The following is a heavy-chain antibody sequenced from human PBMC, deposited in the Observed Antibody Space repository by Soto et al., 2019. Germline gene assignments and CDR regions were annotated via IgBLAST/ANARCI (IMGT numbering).Heavy chain of an antibody. V-gene: IGHV1-69*13. D-gene: IGHD3-22*01. Sequence: ASVKVSCKASGGTFSSYAISWVRQAPGQGLEWMGGIIPIFGTANYAQKFQGRVTITADEPTSTAYMELSSLRSEDTAVYYCATPNPYDSSGYYTTNFAYWGQGTLVTVSS. CDR3: ATPNPYDSSGYYTTNFAY. CDR1: GGTFSSYA. CDR2: IIPIFGTA. J-gene: IGHJ4*02.